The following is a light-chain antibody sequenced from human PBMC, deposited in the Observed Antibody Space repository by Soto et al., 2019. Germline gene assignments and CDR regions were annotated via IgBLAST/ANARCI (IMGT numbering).Light chain of an antibody. CDR1: QSVTSNY. V-gene: IGKV3-20*01. CDR3: QHYVSPPIT. CDR2: GAS. J-gene: IGKJ5*01. Sequence: EIVLTQSPGTLSLSPGERATLSCRASQSVTSNYLAWYQQKPGQAPRLLVYGASSRATGISDRFSGSGSVTDFTLTISRLEPEDFAVYYCQHYVSPPITFGQGTRLEIK.